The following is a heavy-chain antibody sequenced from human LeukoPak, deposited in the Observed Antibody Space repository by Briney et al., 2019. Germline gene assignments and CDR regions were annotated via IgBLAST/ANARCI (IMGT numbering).Heavy chain of an antibody. V-gene: IGHV4-4*07. CDR1: GGSISSYY. J-gene: IGHJ4*02. Sequence: PSETLSLTCTVSGGSISSYYWSWVRQPAGKGLEWIGRIYTSGSTNYNPSLESRVTMSVDTSKNQFSLKLSSVTAADTAVYYCARDRTSLRYFDYWGQGTLVTVSS. D-gene: IGHD2-2*01. CDR3: ARDRTSLRYFDY. CDR2: IYTSGST.